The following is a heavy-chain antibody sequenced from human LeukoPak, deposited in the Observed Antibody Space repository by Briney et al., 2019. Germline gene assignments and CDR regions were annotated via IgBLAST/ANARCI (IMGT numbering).Heavy chain of an antibody. V-gene: IGHV4-59*01. J-gene: IGHJ6*02. D-gene: IGHD3-10*01. CDR3: ARVVGTGYYGSGGYYRVSVKDYYGMDV. CDR1: GGSINNNY. Sequence: SETLSLTCTVSGGSINNNYWTWIRQPPGKGLEWIGYIHYSGSTSYNPSLKSRVTISVDTSKNQFSLKLSSVTAADTAVYYCARVVGTGYYGSGGYYRVSVKDYYGMDVWGQGTTVTVSS. CDR2: IHYSGST.